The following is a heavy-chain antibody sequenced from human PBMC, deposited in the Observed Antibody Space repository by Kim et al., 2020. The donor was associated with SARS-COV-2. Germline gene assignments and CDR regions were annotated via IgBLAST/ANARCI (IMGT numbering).Heavy chain of an antibody. CDR2: ISSNGGST. D-gene: IGHD5-12*01. J-gene: IGHJ4*02. V-gene: IGHV3-64D*06. CDR3: VKDSEEGYSGYDSQLDY. CDR1: GFTFSSYA. Sequence: GGSLRLSCSASGFTFSSYAMHWVRQAPGKGLEYVSAISSNGGSTYYADSVKGRFTISRDNSKNTLYLQMSSLRAEDTAVYYCVKDSEEGYSGYDSQLDYWGQGTLVTVSS.